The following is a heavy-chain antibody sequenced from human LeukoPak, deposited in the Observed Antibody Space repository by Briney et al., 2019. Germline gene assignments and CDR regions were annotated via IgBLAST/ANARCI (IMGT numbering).Heavy chain of an antibody. CDR3: ARSKSYSSGWTDVDC. V-gene: IGHV3-13*01. J-gene: IGHJ4*02. CDR2: IGTAGNT. D-gene: IGHD6-19*01. CDR1: GFTFSSHD. Sequence: GGSLRLSCAASGFTFSSHDMHWVRQPTGKGLEWVSVIGTAGNTYYTDSVKGRFTISRENAKNSLYLQMDNLRAEDTAVYYCARSKSYSSGWTDVDCWGQGTLVTVSS.